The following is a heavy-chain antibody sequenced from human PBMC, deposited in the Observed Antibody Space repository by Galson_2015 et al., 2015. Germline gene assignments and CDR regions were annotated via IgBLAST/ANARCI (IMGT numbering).Heavy chain of an antibody. CDR1: GGTFSSYA. J-gene: IGHJ4*02. D-gene: IGHD5-18*01. Sequence: SVKVSCKASGGTFSSYAISWVRQAPGQGLEWMGGIIPIFGTANYAQKFQGRVTISADESTSTAYMELSSLRSEDTAVYYCARESGYSYGTFDYWGQGTLVTVSS. CDR2: IIPIFGTA. CDR3: ARESGYSYGTFDY. V-gene: IGHV1-69*13.